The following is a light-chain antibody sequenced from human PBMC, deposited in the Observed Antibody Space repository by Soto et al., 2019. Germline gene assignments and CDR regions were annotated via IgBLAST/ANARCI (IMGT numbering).Light chain of an antibody. J-gene: IGKJ4*01. Sequence: DIVMTQSPDSLAVSLGERATINCKSSQSVLYSSNNKNYLAWYQQKPGQPPKLLIYWASTRESGVPDRFSGSGSGTDFTLTSSSLQAEDVAVYYCQQYYSTRLTFGGGTKVEIK. V-gene: IGKV4-1*01. CDR2: WAS. CDR3: QQYYSTRLT. CDR1: QSVLYSSNNKNY.